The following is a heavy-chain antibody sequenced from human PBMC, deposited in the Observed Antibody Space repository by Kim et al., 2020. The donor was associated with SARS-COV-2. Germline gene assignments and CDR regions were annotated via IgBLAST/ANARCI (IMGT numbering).Heavy chain of an antibody. CDR3: ARGGFCKAFSALGY. CDR2: FNPIVGGA. V-gene: IGHV1-69*10. J-gene: IGHJ4*01. CDR1: RYTFNNYS. Sequence: SVKVSCEASRYTFNNYSMSWVRQAPGQGLEWMGWFNPIVGGANYAQKFQGRVTITWDKSTSTPSMELTGLTSDDTAVYYCARGGFCKAFSALGYWVHG. D-gene: IGHD1-26*01.